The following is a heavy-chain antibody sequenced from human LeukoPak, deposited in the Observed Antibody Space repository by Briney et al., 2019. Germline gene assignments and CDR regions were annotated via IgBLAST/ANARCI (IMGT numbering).Heavy chain of an antibody. V-gene: IGHV4-38-2*02. CDR1: GYSISSGYY. CDR3: ARLNESGQLVWILDY. Sequence: TSETLSLTCTVSGYSISSGYYWGWIRQPPGQGLEWIGSIYHSGRTFYNPSLKSRVTISVDTSKNQFSPKLTSVTAADTAVYYCARLNESGQLVWILDYWGQGTLVTVSS. D-gene: IGHD6-6*01. J-gene: IGHJ4*02. CDR2: IYHSGRT.